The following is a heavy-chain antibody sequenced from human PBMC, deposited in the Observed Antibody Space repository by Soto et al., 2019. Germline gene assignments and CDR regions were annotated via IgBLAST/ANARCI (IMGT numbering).Heavy chain of an antibody. D-gene: IGHD3-22*01. CDR3: ARGHLYSYDSRGYGVDY. CDR1: GFTFSSYW. CDR2: INSDGSST. Sequence: VQLVESGGGVVQPGRSLRLSCAASGFTFSSYWMHWVRQAPGKGLVWVSRINSDGSSTTYADSVKGRITISRDNAKNTLYLQMNSLSADDTAVYYCARGHLYSYDSRGYGVDYWGQGTLVTVSS. V-gene: IGHV3-74*02. J-gene: IGHJ4*02.